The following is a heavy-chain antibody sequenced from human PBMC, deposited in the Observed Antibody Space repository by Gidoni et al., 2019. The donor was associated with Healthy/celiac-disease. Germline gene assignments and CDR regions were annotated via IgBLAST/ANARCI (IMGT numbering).Heavy chain of an antibody. Sequence: QVQLVASGGGVVQPGRSLGLSRAAPGFTFSSYAMHWVRQAPGKGLEWVAVISYDGSNKYYADSVKGRFTISRDNSKNTLYLQMNSLRAEDTAVYYCASQMSDSDYWGQGTLVTVSS. CDR1: GFTFSSYA. CDR2: ISYDGSNK. V-gene: IGHV3-30*04. CDR3: ASQMSDSDY. J-gene: IGHJ4*02.